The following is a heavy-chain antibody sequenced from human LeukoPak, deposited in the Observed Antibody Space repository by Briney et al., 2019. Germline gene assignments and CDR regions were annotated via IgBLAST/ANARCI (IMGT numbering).Heavy chain of an antibody. CDR3: AKPWGSKYQLLLEDLYFDY. Sequence: GGSLRLSCAASGFTFSSYAMSWVRQAPGKGLEWVSAISGSGGSTYYADSVKGRFTISRDNSKNTLYLQMNSLRAEDTAVYYCAKPWGSKYQLLLEDLYFDYWGQGTLVTVSS. J-gene: IGHJ4*02. V-gene: IGHV3-23*01. CDR1: GFTFSSYA. D-gene: IGHD2-2*01. CDR2: ISGSGGST.